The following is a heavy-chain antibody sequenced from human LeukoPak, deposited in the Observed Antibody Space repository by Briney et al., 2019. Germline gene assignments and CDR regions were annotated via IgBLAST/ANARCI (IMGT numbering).Heavy chain of an antibody. V-gene: IGHV1-69*13. J-gene: IGHJ5*02. CDR1: GGTFSSYA. CDR2: IIPIFGTA. Sequence: SVKVSCKASGGTFSSYAISWVRQAPGQGLEWMGGIIPIFGTANYAQKFQGRVTITADESTSTAYMELSSLRSADTAVYYCARVAAVAGNSWFDPWGQGTLVTVSS. CDR3: ARVAAVAGNSWFDP. D-gene: IGHD6-19*01.